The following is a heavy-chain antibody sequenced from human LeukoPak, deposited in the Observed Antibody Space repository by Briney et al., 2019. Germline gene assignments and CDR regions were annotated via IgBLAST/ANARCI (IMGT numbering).Heavy chain of an antibody. Sequence: GWPLRLSCASAGFRFNTYWMSWGHKAARKRVGWVANIKQDGNEKYYADSVKGGFTISRDNAKNSLYLQMNRLRAEDTAVYYCARDLDGGKCSVWGQGTMVTVSS. CDR1: GFRFNTYW. D-gene: IGHD4-23*01. CDR3: ARDLDGGKCSV. V-gene: IGHV3-7*01. J-gene: IGHJ3*01. CDR2: IKQDGNEK.